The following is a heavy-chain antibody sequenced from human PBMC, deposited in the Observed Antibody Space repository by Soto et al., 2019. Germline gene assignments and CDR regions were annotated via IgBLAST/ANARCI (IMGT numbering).Heavy chain of an antibody. CDR2: IYSGGST. CDR1: GFTVSSNY. D-gene: IGHD3-3*01. Sequence: GGSLRLSCAASGFTVSSNYMSWVRQAPGKGLEWVSVIYSGGSTYYADSVKGRFTISRDNSKNTLYLQMNSLRAEDTAAYYCVREPSVLRFLEWLPSYYYYYGMDVWGQGTTVTVSS. CDR3: VREPSVLRFLEWLPSYYYYYGMDV. V-gene: IGHV3-53*01. J-gene: IGHJ6*02.